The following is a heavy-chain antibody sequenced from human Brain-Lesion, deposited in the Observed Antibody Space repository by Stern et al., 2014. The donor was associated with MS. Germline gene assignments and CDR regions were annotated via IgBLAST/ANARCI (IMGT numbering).Heavy chain of an antibody. D-gene: IGHD3/OR15-3a*01. J-gene: IGHJ4*02. CDR1: GGSMNSRPYY. CDR2: IYISIYIGGPT. V-gene: IGHV4-61*02. Sequence: QLQLQESGPGLVKPSQTLSLTCTVSGGSMNSRPYYWNWLRQPAGKALEWIGRIYISIYIGGPTTHPPPLESGVTISIDTSKTLLPLKRSFVTAADTAVYYCAREGETSDFFPFDYWGQGAQVIVSS. CDR3: AREGETSDFFPFDY.